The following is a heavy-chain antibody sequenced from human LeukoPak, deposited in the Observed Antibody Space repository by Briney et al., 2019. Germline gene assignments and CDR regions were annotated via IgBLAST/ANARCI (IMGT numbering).Heavy chain of an antibody. V-gene: IGHV3-74*01. Sequence: HPGGSLRLPCAASGFTFSSYWMHWVRLGPGNGPVWVSRINGDGSYTNYADSVKGRFTISRDNAKNTLFLQMNSLRAEDTAMYFCVRDGRNWLWGQGTLVTVSS. CDR1: GFTFSSYW. J-gene: IGHJ4*02. D-gene: IGHD1-1*01. CDR3: VRDGRNWL. CDR2: INGDGSYT.